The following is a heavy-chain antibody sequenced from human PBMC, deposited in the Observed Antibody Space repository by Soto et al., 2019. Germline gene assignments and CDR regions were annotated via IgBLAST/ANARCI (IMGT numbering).Heavy chain of an antibody. CDR1: GYTFTGYY. CDR3: ARCPYGGIGSYFDN. D-gene: IGHD4-17*01. Sequence: VKVSCKASGYTFTGYYMHWVRQAPGQGLEWMGWINPNSGGTNYAQKFQGWVTMTRDTSISTAYMELSRLRSDDTAVYYCARCPYGGIGSYFDNWGQGTLVTVSS. V-gene: IGHV1-2*04. CDR2: INPNSGGT. J-gene: IGHJ4*02.